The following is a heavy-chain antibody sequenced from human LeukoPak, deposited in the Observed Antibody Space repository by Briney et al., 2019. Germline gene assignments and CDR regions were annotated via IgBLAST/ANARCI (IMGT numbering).Heavy chain of an antibody. CDR1: GFTFSSYC. V-gene: IGHV3-21*05. D-gene: IGHD4-23*01. Sequence: PGGSLRLSCVVSGFTFSSYCMNWVRQAPGKGLEWVSYIRSSSKIYYADSGKGRFTISRDNAKNSLYLQMNSLRDEDTAVYYCARVPNHDGGNDHWGWGKLVIV. CDR2: IRSSSKI. J-gene: IGHJ1*01. CDR3: ARVPNHDGGNDH.